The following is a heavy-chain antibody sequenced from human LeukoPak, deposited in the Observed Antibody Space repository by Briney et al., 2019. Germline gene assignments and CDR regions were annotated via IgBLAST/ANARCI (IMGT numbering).Heavy chain of an antibody. J-gene: IGHJ4*02. CDR3: ASRDYFDY. V-gene: IGHV3-48*02. CDR1: GFTFSYYS. CDR2: INSISGEI. Sequence: PGRSLRLSCVASGFTFSYYSMNWVRQAPGKGLEWVSYINSISGEIWYADSVKGRFTISRDDAKNSLYLQMNSLRDEDTAVYYCASRDYFDYWGQGTLVTVSS.